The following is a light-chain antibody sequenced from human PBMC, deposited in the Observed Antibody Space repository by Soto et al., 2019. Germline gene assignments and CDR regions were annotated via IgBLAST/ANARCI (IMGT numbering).Light chain of an antibody. CDR1: QSVSSN. CDR3: HQRYNWPRVT. Sequence: EIVMTQSPATLSVSPGERATLSCRASQSVSSNLAWYQQKPGQAPRLLIYGASTRATGIPARFSGSGSGTDFTLIISRLEPEDFAVYFCHQRYNWPRVTFGQGTRLEIK. V-gene: IGKV3-15*01. J-gene: IGKJ5*01. CDR2: GAS.